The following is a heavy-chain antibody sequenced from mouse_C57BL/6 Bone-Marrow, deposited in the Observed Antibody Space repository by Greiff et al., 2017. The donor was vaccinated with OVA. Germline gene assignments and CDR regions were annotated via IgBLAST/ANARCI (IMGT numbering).Heavy chain of an antibody. J-gene: IGHJ3*01. D-gene: IGHD2-10*02. CDR1: GFNIKDDY. V-gene: IGHV14-4*01. CDR2: IDPENGDT. Sequence: EVKLQESGAELVRPGASVKLSCTASGFNIKDDYMHWVKQRPEQGLEWIGWIDPENGDTEYASKFQGKATITADTSSNTAYLQLSSLTSEDTAVYYCTPSNPFAYWGQGTLVTVSA. CDR3: TPSNPFAY.